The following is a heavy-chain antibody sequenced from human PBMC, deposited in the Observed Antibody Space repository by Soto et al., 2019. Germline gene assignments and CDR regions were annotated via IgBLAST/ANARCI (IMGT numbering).Heavy chain of an antibody. CDR1: GFTFSSYA. CDR3: AKAAPQYSGSYYGYFDY. V-gene: IGHV3-23*01. CDR2: ISGSGGST. Sequence: GGSLRLSCAASGFTFSSYAMSWVRQAPGKGLEWVSAISGSGGSTYYADSAKGRFTISRDNSKNTLYLQMNSLRAEDTAVYYCAKAAPQYSGSYYGYFDYWGQGTLVTVSS. J-gene: IGHJ4*02. D-gene: IGHD1-26*01.